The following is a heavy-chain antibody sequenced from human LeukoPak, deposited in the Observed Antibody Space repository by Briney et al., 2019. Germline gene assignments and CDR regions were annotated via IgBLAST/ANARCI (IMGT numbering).Heavy chain of an antibody. D-gene: IGHD6-13*01. Sequence: GGSLRLSCAASGFTFSSYTMSWVRQAPGKGLEWVSTITTSDGNTYYADSVKGRFTISRDNSKNTLYLQMNSLRAEDTAVYYCARVPAAAGRANYYYYYGMDVWGQGTTVTVSS. CDR3: ARVPAAAGRANYYYYYGMDV. CDR1: GFTFSSYT. V-gene: IGHV3-23*01. J-gene: IGHJ6*02. CDR2: ITTSDGNT.